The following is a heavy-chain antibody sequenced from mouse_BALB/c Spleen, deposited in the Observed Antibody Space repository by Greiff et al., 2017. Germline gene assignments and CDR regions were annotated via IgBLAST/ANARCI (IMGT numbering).Heavy chain of an antibody. D-gene: IGHD2-3*01. Sequence: EVKLMESGGGLVKPGGSLKLSCAASGFTFSSYAMSWVRQTPEKRLEWVASISSGGSTYYPDSVKGRFTISRDNARNILYLQMSSLRSEDTAMYYCARGRGDGPWYFDVWGAGTTVTVSS. V-gene: IGHV5-6-5*01. J-gene: IGHJ1*01. CDR2: ISSGGST. CDR3: ARGRGDGPWYFDV. CDR1: GFTFSSYA.